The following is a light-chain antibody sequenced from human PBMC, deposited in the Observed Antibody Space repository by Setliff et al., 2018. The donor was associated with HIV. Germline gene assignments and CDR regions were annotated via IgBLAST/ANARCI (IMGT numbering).Light chain of an antibody. CDR3: AAWDDSLSAYG. Sequence: QSVLTQPPSASGTPGQRVTISCSGSSSNIGSNYVYWYQQLPGTAPKLLIYKNNKRPSGVPDRFSGSKSGTSASLAISGLRSEDEADYYCAAWDDSLSAYGFGTGTKV. J-gene: IGLJ1*01. CDR1: SSNIGSNY. CDR2: KNN. V-gene: IGLV1-47*01.